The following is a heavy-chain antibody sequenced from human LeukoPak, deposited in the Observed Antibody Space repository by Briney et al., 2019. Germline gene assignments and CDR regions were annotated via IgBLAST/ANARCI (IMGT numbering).Heavy chain of an antibody. CDR1: GFTFSSYG. CDR2: IWYDGSNK. CDR3: TRDPSTIAVAGLDY. D-gene: IGHD6-19*01. Sequence: GGSLRLSCAASGFTFSSYGMHWVRQAPGKGLEWVAVIWYDGSNKYYADSVKGRFTISRDNSKNTLYLQMNSLRAEDTAVYYCTRDPSTIAVAGLDYWGQGTLVTVSS. J-gene: IGHJ4*02. V-gene: IGHV3-33*01.